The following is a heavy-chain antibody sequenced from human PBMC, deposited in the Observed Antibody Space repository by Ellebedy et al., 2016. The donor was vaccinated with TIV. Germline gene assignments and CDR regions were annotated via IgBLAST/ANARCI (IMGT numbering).Heavy chain of an antibody. D-gene: IGHD2-2*01. CDR2: SHYSGST. CDR3: VLVAALRDRYYYYGVGV. CDR1: GGSIRALTYH. V-gene: IGHV4-39*07. Sequence: MPSETLSLTCKVSGGSIRALTYHWGWVRQSPGKGLEWIGNSHYSGSTYYNPSLRSRVTISIDTSKSQFSLDLTSVTAADTAVYYCVLVAALRDRYYYYGVGVWGQGTTVTVSS. J-gene: IGHJ6*02.